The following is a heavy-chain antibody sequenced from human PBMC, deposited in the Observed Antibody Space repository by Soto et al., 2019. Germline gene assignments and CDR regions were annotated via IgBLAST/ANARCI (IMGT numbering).Heavy chain of an antibody. Sequence: EVQLVESGGGLVQPGRSLRLSCAASGFTFDAYAIHWVRQAPGKGRDWVSGITWNSANIDYADSVRGRFTISRDNAKNSLLLHLRSLRPEATAMYFCARGRPLVQLGYSFASWGQGTLVTVSS. CDR3: ARGRPLVQLGYSFAS. J-gene: IGHJ4*02. V-gene: IGHV3-9*01. CDR1: GFTFDAYA. D-gene: IGHD2-8*02. CDR2: ITWNSANI.